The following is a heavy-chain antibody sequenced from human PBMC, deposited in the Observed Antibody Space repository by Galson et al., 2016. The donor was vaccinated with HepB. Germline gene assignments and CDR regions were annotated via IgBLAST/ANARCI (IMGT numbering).Heavy chain of an antibody. Sequence: SVKVSCKASGYTLTGYYINWVRQAPGPGLERMGWINPDSGATKYAQKFQGRVTVTRDTSINTAYLELSRLRSDDTAVYYCAREIPGSTSGGYWGQGTLVTVSS. J-gene: IGHJ4*02. CDR1: GYTLTGYY. V-gene: IGHV1-2*02. D-gene: IGHD1-1*01. CDR2: INPDSGAT. CDR3: AREIPGSTSGGY.